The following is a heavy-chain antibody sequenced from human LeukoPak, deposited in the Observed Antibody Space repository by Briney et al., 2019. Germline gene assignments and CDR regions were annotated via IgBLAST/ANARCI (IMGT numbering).Heavy chain of an antibody. Sequence: ASVKVSCKASGYTFTSYAMNWVRQAPGQGLEWMGWINTNTGNPTYAQGFTGRFVFSLDTSVSTAYLQISSLKAEDTAVYYRARGRSGYYFSYGDYWGQGTLVTVSS. V-gene: IGHV7-4-1*02. CDR3: ARGRSGYYFSYGDY. CDR2: INTNTGNP. J-gene: IGHJ4*02. D-gene: IGHD3-22*01. CDR1: GYTFTSYA.